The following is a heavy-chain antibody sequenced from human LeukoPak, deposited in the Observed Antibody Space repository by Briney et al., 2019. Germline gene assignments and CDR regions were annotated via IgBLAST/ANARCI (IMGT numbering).Heavy chain of an antibody. CDR1: GFTFSSYS. V-gene: IGHV3-21*01. Sequence: GGSLRLSCAASGFTFSSYSMNWVRQAPGKGLEWVSSISSSSSYIYYADSVKGRFTISRDNAKNSLYLQMNSLRAEDTAVYYCARDSGVAVAGTVDYWGQGTLVTVSS. J-gene: IGHJ4*02. D-gene: IGHD6-19*01. CDR3: ARDSGVAVAGTVDY. CDR2: ISSSSSYI.